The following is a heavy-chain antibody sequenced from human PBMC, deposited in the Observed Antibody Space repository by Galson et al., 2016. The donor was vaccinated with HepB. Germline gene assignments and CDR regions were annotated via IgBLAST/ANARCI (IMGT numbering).Heavy chain of an antibody. V-gene: IGHV4-59*04. CDR1: GGSISNYY. Sequence: ETLSLTCTVPGGSISNYYWSWIRQPPGKGLEWIGSMFSTGSSYFNLSLKSRVSMSIDTSTNRLSLKLRSVTAADTAFYYCARPISGTSLSDFDYWGQGILVTVSS. CDR2: MFSTGSS. D-gene: IGHD1-20*01. J-gene: IGHJ4*02. CDR3: ARPISGTSLSDFDY.